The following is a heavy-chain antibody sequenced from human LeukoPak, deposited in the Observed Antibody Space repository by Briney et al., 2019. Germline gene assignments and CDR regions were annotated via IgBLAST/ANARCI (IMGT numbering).Heavy chain of an antibody. CDR2: IHYTGST. CDR1: GGSMSGSY. CDR3: AKDRVPGGY. D-gene: IGHD1-1*01. V-gene: IGHV4-59*01. Sequence: PSETLSLTCTVSGGSMSGSYWSWTRQPPGKGLEWIGSIHYTGSTNYNPSLKSRLTISLDTSKNQFSVKLNSVTAADTAEYYCAKDRVPGGYWGQGTLVTVSS. J-gene: IGHJ1*01.